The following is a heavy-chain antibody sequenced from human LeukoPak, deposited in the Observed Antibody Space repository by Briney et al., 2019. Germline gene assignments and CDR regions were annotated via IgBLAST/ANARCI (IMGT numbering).Heavy chain of an antibody. J-gene: IGHJ3*02. V-gene: IGHV3-48*02. Sequence: GGSLRLSCAASGFTFSSYSMNWVRQAPGKRLEWVSYISSSSSTIYYADSVKGRFSISRDNAKNSLYLQMKSLRDEDTAVYYCAREDGGKADIWGQGTMVTVSS. CDR1: GFTFSSYS. CDR3: AREDGGKADI. D-gene: IGHD4-23*01. CDR2: ISSSSSTI.